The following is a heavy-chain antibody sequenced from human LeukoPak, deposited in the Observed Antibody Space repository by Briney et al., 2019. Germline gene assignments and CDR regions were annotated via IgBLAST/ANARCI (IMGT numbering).Heavy chain of an antibody. Sequence: GGSLRLSCAASGFTFSDYYMSWIRQAPGKGLEWVSYISSSGSTIFYADSAKGRFTISRDNAKNSLYLQMNSLRAEDTAVYYCARGSYYDSSGDLDYWGQGTLVTVSS. CDR3: ARGSYYDSSGDLDY. CDR2: ISSSGSTI. CDR1: GFTFSDYY. D-gene: IGHD3-22*01. J-gene: IGHJ4*02. V-gene: IGHV3-11*01.